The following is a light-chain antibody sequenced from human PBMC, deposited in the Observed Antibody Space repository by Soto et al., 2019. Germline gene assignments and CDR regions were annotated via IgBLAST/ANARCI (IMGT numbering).Light chain of an antibody. CDR3: VQQKSYPRT. V-gene: IGKV1-17*01. CDR1: QAMSNY. J-gene: IGKJ1*01. Sequence: DIQMTQSPSSLSAFAGDRVTITCRASQAMSNYVGWYQQKAGKAPKRLIYAASNLHSGFPSRFIGRGSATELTLTISSLQPEDAATYYCVQQKSYPRTFGQGTKVEVK. CDR2: AAS.